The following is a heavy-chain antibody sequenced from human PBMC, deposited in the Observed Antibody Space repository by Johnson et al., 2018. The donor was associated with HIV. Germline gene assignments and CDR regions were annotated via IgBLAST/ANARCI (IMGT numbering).Heavy chain of an antibody. CDR2: IWYDGSAK. D-gene: IGHD1-26*01. V-gene: IGHV3-33*03. CDR3: AKDTHVMAATPGALDI. Sequence: QMQLVESGGGVVQPGGSLRLSCAVSGFTFRSYGMHWVRQAPGKGLEWVACIWYDGSAKFYVESVKGRFTISRDYTKNMVYLQMNSLRGEDTAVYFCAKDTHVMAATPGALDIWGQGTRVTVSS. J-gene: IGHJ3*02. CDR1: GFTFRSYG.